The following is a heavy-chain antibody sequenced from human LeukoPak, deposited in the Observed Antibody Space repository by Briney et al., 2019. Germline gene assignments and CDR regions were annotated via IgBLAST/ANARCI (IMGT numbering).Heavy chain of an antibody. CDR1: GGSISSYY. J-gene: IGHJ4*02. D-gene: IGHD3-22*01. CDR2: MYISGST. V-gene: IGHV4-4*07. Sequence: SETLSLTCTVSGGSISSYYWSWIRQPAGKGLEWIGRMYISGSTNYNPSLKSRVTMSVDTSKNQFSLKLNSVTAADTAVYYCSRHYSDRRGPDYWGQGTLVTVSS. CDR3: SRHYSDRRGPDY.